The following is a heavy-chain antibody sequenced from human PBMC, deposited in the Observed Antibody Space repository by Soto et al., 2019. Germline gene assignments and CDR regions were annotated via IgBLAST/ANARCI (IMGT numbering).Heavy chain of an antibody. V-gene: IGHV3-30*18. J-gene: IGHJ6*03. CDR3: AKDDLWFGEYYYYYMDV. Sequence: GGSLRLSCAASGFTFSSYGMHWVRQAPGKGLEWVAVISYDGSNKYYADSVKGRFTISRDNSKNTLYLQMNSLRAEDTAVYYCAKDDLWFGEYYYYYMDVWGKGTTVTVSS. CDR2: ISYDGSNK. CDR1: GFTFSSYG. D-gene: IGHD3-10*01.